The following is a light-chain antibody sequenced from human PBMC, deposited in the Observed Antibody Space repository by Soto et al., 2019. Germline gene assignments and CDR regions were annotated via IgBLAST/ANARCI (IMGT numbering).Light chain of an antibody. J-gene: IGKJ4*01. CDR2: DAS. V-gene: IGKV3-20*01. CDR3: QQFSSYPLT. Sequence: EIVLTQSPGTLSLSPGERATLSCRASQSVSYYLAWYQQKPGQAPRLLIYDASSRATGIPDRFSGGGSGTDFTPTISRLEPEDFAVYYCQQFSSYPLTFGGGTKVDIK. CDR1: QSVSYY.